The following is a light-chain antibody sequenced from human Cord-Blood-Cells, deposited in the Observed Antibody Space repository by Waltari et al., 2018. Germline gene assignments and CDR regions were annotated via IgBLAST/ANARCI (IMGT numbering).Light chain of an antibody. V-gene: IGLV2-14*01. Sequence: QSALTQPASVSGSPGQSITISCTGTSSDVGGYNYVSWYQQHPGKAPKLMIYDVSTRPSGVPNRFSGSKSGNTASLTISGLQAEDEADYYCSSYTSSSTVFGGGTKLTVL. J-gene: IGLJ2*01. CDR1: SSDVGGYNY. CDR2: DVS. CDR3: SSYTSSSTV.